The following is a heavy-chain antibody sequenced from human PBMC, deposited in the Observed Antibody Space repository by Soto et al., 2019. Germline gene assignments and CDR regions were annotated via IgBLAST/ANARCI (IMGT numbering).Heavy chain of an antibody. J-gene: IGHJ4*02. Sequence: SETMSLTCSVADGTISSYYWSWIRQPPGKGLEWIGYIYYSGSTNYNPSLKSRVTISVDTSKNQFSLKLSSVTAADTAVYYCARLSYYDSSGYYSYWGQGILVTVSS. V-gene: IGHV4-59*01. CDR2: IYYSGST. CDR1: DGTISSYY. D-gene: IGHD3-22*01. CDR3: ARLSYYDSSGYYSY.